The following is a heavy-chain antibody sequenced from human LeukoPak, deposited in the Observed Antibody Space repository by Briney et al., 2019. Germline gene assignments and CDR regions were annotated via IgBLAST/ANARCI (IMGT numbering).Heavy chain of an antibody. CDR3: AKLSSERQLWLPFDY. CDR1: GFTFSNYG. CDR2: ISYDGSPK. V-gene: IGHV3-30*18. D-gene: IGHD5-18*01. Sequence: GGSLRLSCAASGFTFSNYGIHWVRQAPGKGLEWVTAISYDGSPKYYADSVRGRFTISRDNSKSTLYLQMNSLRTEDTAVYYCAKLSSERQLWLPFDYWGQGTLVTVSS. J-gene: IGHJ4*02.